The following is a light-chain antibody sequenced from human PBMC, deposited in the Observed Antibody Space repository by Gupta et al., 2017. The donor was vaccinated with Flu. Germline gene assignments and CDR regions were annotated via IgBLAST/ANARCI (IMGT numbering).Light chain of an antibody. Sequence: DIEITQSPSSLSTFVGDRVTITCRASQSISSYLDWYQQKPGKAPKLLIYAASRLQSGVPSRFSGSGSGTDFTLTISRPQPEDFANYYCQQRDSTPLTFGRGTQVETK. J-gene: IGKJ4*01. CDR3: QQRDSTPLT. V-gene: IGKV1-39*01. CDR1: QSISSY. CDR2: AAS.